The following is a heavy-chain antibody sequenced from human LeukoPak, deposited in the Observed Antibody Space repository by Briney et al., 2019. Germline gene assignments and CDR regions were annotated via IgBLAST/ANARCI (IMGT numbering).Heavy chain of an antibody. J-gene: IGHJ4*02. CDR2: INHSGST. V-gene: IGHV4-34*01. CDR3: VREVFPDGSGSYSPFDY. Sequence: SGTLSLTCAVYGGSFSGYYWSWIRQPPGKGLEWIGEINHSGSTNYNPSLKSRVTISVDTSKNQFSLKLSSVTAADTAVYYCVREVFPDGSGSYSPFDYWGQGTLVTVSS. CDR1: GGSFSGYY. D-gene: IGHD3-10*01.